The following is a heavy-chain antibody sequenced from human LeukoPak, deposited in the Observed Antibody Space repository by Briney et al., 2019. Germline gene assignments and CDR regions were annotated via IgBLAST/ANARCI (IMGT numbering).Heavy chain of an antibody. J-gene: IGHJ5*02. CDR3: ARDIPPMLGSYWFDP. Sequence: ASETLSLTCTVSGGSISSYYWSWIRQPAGKGLEWIGRIYTSGSTNYNPSLKSRVTMSVDTSKNQFSLKLSSVTAADTAVYYCARDIPPMLGSYWFDPWGQGTLVTVSS. V-gene: IGHV4-4*07. CDR2: IYTSGST. CDR1: GGSISSYY. D-gene: IGHD3-16*01.